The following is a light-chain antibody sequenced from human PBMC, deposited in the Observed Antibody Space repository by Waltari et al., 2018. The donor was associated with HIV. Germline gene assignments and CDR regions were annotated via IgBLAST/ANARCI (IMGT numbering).Light chain of an antibody. CDR3: QQYNNWPQT. CDR2: GAS. CDR1: QSVSSN. J-gene: IGKJ2*01. Sequence: EIVMTQSPATLSVSPAERATLSCRASQSVSSNLAWYQQKTGQAPRLLIYGASTKATGIPARFSGSGSGTEFTLTISSLQSEDFAVYYCQQYNNWPQTFGQGTKLEIK. V-gene: IGKV3-15*01.